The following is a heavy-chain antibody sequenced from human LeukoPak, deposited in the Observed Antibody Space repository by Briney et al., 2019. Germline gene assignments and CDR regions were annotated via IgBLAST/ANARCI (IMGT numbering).Heavy chain of an antibody. CDR1: GFTFGNAW. CDR3: TGPGEYSSSSVIDY. D-gene: IGHD6-6*01. J-gene: IGHJ4*02. CDR2: IKSKTDGGTT. Sequence: GGSLRLSCAASGFTFGNAWMSWVRQAPGKGLEWVGRIKSKTDGGTTDYAAPVKGRFTISRDDSKNTLYLQLNSLKTEDTAVYYCTGPGEYSSSSVIDYWGQGTLVTVSS. V-gene: IGHV3-15*01.